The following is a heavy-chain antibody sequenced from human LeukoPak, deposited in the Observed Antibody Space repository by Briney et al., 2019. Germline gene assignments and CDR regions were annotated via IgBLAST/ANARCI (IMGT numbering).Heavy chain of an antibody. Sequence: GASVKVSCKASGYTFTNYAMHWVRLAPGQRFQWMGWINLVNGNTKYSQYFEGRVTITRDTSASTVYMELSSLRPDDMAVYYCARGRGTIGSNRDFYFYYYMDIWGNGTTVTVSS. CDR1: GYTFTNYA. CDR2: INLVNGNT. D-gene: IGHD2-21*01. V-gene: IGHV1-3*03. CDR3: ARGRGTIGSNRDFYFYYYMDI. J-gene: IGHJ6*03.